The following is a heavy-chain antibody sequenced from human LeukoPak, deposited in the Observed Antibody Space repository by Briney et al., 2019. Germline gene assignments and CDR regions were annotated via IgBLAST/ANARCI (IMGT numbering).Heavy chain of an antibody. D-gene: IGHD1-7*01. J-gene: IGHJ3*02. CDR3: ARAQLELDAFDI. CDR1: GGSISSYY. Sequence: PSETLSLTCTVSGGSISSYYWSWTRQPPGKGLEGIGYIYYSGSTNYNPSLKSRVTISVDTSKNQFSLKLSSVTAADTAVYYCARAQLELDAFDIWGQGTMVTVSS. CDR2: IYYSGST. V-gene: IGHV4-59*01.